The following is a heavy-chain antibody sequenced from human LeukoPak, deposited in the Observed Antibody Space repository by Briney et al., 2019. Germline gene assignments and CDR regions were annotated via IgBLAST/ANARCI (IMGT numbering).Heavy chain of an antibody. D-gene: IGHD5-24*01. Sequence: SETLSLTCTVSGGSISSSSYYWGWIRQPPGKGLEWIGSIYYSGSTYYNPSLKSRVTISVDTSKNQFSLKLMSVTAADTAVYYCARVRDGYNDAYDIWGQGTMVTVSS. CDR3: ARVRDGYNDAYDI. CDR1: GGSISSSSYY. J-gene: IGHJ3*02. CDR2: IYYSGST. V-gene: IGHV4-39*07.